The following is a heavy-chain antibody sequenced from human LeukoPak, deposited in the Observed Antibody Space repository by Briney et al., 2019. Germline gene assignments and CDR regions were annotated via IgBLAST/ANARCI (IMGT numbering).Heavy chain of an antibody. V-gene: IGHV4-59*01. D-gene: IGHD4-17*01. J-gene: IGHJ4*02. CDR3: ARVSLGGDYPLDY. CDR2: IYYSGST. Sequence: SETLSLTCTVSGGSISSYYWSWIRQPPGKGLEWIGYIYYSGSTNYNPSLKSRVTISVDTSKNQFSLKLSSVTAAGTAVYYCARVSLGGDYPLDYWGQGTLVTVSS. CDR1: GGSISSYY.